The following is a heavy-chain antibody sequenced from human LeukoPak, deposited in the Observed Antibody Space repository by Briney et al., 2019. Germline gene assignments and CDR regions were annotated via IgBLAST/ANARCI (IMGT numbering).Heavy chain of an antibody. J-gene: IGHJ4*02. CDR2: IKRDGSEE. CDR3: ARFAMEPTMRAADY. Sequence: GGSLRLSCAASEFTFSSYWMSWVRQAPGKGLEWVANIKRDGSEEYYVDSVKGRFTISRDNAKNSLYLQMDSLRVEDTAVYFCARFAMEPTMRAADYWGQGTLVTVSS. V-gene: IGHV3-7*01. D-gene: IGHD5-12*01. CDR1: EFTFSSYW.